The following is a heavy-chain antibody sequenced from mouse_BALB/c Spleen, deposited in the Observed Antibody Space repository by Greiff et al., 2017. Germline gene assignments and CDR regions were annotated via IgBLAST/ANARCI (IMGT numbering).Heavy chain of an antibody. Sequence: VQLQQSGPELVRPGVSVKISCKGSGYTFTDYAMHWVKQSHAKSLEWIGVISTYYGNTNYNQKFKGKATMTVDKSSSTAYMELARLTSEDSAIYYCASPIYYDYAGFAYWGQGTLVTVSA. CDR1: GYTFTDYA. CDR3: ASPIYYDYAGFAY. D-gene: IGHD2-4*01. V-gene: IGHV1-67*01. CDR2: ISTYYGNT. J-gene: IGHJ3*01.